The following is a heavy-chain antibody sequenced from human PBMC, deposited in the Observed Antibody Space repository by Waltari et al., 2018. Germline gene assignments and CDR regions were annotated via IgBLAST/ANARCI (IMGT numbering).Heavy chain of an antibody. CDR1: GYSFTSYW. D-gene: IGHD5-12*01. Sequence: EVQLVQSGAEVKKPGESLKISCKGSGYSFTSYWIGWVRQRPGKDLEWMGSIYPGDSDTRNSPSFQGQVTISADKAISTADLKGSSLKASDTAMYYCGRWLQISAFDIWGQGTMVTVSS. V-gene: IGHV5-51*03. CDR3: GRWLQISAFDI. J-gene: IGHJ3*02. CDR2: IYPGDSDT.